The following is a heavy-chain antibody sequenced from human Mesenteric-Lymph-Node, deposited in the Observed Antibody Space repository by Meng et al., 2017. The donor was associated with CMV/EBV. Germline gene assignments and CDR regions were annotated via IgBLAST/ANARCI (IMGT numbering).Heavy chain of an antibody. V-gene: IGHV1-2*02. CDR3: ARDLREGYFDY. CDR2: INPSGVT. J-gene: IGHJ4*02. Sequence: ASVKVSCKTSGYTFTGYYIHWVRQAPGQGLEWMGWINPSGVTKYAQKFQGRVAVTRDTSMSTAYMELSRLRSDDTAIYFCARDLREGYFDYWGQGALVTVSS. D-gene: IGHD5-24*01. CDR1: GYTFTGYY.